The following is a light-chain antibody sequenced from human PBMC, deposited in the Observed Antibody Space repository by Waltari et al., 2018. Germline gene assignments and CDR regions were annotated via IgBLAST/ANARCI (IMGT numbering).Light chain of an antibody. V-gene: IGKV1-33*01. Sequence: DIQMTQSPSSLSASVGDRVTITCQASQDISNYLNWYQQKPGKAPKLLIYDASNLETGVPSRFSGSGSGTDFTFTISSLQPEDIATYYCQQYHNLLSFGQGTKLEIK. CDR1: QDISNY. CDR3: QQYHNLLS. CDR2: DAS. J-gene: IGKJ2*01.